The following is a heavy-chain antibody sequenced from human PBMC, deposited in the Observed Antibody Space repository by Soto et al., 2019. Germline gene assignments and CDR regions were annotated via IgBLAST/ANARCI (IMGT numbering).Heavy chain of an antibody. J-gene: IGHJ6*02. CDR3: VRFGVAGWGYYYYGMDV. CDR2: IIPIFGTA. D-gene: IGHD3-3*01. V-gene: IGHV1-69*13. Sequence: SVKLSCKASGGTFSSYAISWVRQAPGQGLEWMGGIIPIFGTANYAQKFQGRVTITADESTSTAYMELSSLRSEDTAVYYCVRFGVAGWGYYYYGMDVCGQGTTVTVS. CDR1: GGTFSSYA.